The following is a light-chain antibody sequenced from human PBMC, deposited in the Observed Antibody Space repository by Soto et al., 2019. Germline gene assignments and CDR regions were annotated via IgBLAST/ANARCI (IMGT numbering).Light chain of an antibody. CDR1: PGAVTSGHY. J-gene: IGLJ1*01. CDR3: LLSYSGARV. Sequence: QAVVTQEPSLTVSPGGTVTLTCGSSPGAVTSGHYPYWFQQKPGQAPRTLIYETSNKHSWNPARFSGSLLGGKAALTLSGAQPEDEAEYYCLLSYSGARVFGTGTKLTVL. CDR2: ETS. V-gene: IGLV7-46*01.